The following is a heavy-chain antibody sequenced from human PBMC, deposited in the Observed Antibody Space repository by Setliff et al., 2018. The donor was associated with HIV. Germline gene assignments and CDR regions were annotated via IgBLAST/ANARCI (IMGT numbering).Heavy chain of an antibody. CDR2: IYYSGST. V-gene: IGHV4-30-4*08. J-gene: IGHJ4*02. D-gene: IGHD4-17*01. CDR3: ARRAGDYGDYYFDS. CDR1: GGSISSGDYY. Sequence: SETLSLTCTVSGGSISSGDYYWSWIRQPPGKGLEWIGYIYYSGSTYYNPSLKSRLTVSVDTSKNQFSLNLNSVTAADTAVYYCARRAGDYGDYYFDSWGQGSLVTVSS.